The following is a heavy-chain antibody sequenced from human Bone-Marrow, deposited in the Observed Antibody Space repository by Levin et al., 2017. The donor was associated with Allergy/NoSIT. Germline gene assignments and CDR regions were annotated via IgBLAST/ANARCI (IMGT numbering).Heavy chain of an antibody. J-gene: IGHJ4*02. D-gene: IGHD2-15*01. V-gene: IGHV4-30-2*01. CDR1: GGSISSGGYS. CDR3: ARGGAPAACSGGSCTFDY. Sequence: SETLSLTCAVSGGSISSGGYSWSWIRQPPGKGLEWIGYIYHSGSTYYNPSLKSRVTISVDRSKNQFSLKLSSVTAADTAVYYCARGGAPAACSGGSCTFDYWGQGTLVTVSS. CDR2: IYHSGST.